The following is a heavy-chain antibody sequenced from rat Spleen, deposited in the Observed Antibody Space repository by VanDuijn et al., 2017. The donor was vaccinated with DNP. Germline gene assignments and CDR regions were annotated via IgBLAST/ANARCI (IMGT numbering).Heavy chain of an antibody. CDR3: TYFYDGYY. V-gene: IGHV5-19*01. D-gene: IGHD1-12*03. Sequence: EVQLVESGGGLVQPGRSLKLSCAASGFTFSNYGMHWIRQAPTKGLEWVASISTSGGTIYYRDSVKGRFTVSRDNAKSTLYLQMDSLRSEDTATYYCTYFYDGYYWGQGVMVTVSS. CDR2: ISTSGGTI. CDR1: GFTFSNYG. J-gene: IGHJ2*01.